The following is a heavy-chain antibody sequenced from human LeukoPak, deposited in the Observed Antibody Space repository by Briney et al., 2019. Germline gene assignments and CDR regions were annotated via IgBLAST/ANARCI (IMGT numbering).Heavy chain of an antibody. V-gene: IGHV1-8*01. CDR2: MNPNSGNT. CDR3: ARRVRYCSSTSCYHLDY. CDR1: GYTFTSYD. D-gene: IGHD2-2*01. J-gene: IGHJ4*02. Sequence: ASVKVSCKASGYTFTSYDINWVRQTTGQGLEWMGWMNPNSGNTGYAQKFQGRVTMTRNTSISTAYMELSSLRSEDTAVYYCARRVRYCSSTSCYHLDYSVQGTLVTVSS.